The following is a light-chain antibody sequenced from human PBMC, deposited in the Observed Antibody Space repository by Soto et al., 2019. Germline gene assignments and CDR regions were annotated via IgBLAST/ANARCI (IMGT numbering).Light chain of an antibody. J-gene: IGLJ2*01. CDR2: DVS. CDR3: CSSAGSYTAV. Sequence: QSALTQPRSVSGSPGQSVTISCTGTSSDVGTYNYVSWYQQHPGKAPKLMIYDVSQRPSGVPDRFSGSKSGNTASLTISGLQAEDESDYYCCSSAGSYTAVFGGGTKLTVL. V-gene: IGLV2-11*01. CDR1: SSDVGTYNY.